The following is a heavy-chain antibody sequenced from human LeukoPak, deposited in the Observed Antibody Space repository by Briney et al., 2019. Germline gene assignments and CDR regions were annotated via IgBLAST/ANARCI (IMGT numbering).Heavy chain of an antibody. J-gene: IGHJ6*02. V-gene: IGHV5-51*01. CDR2: INPGDSDT. Sequence: GESLKISCKASGYPFTTKWIAWVRQMPGKGLEWMGIINPGDSDTRYSPSFQGQVTISADKSTSTAYLQWSSLKASDTAMYYCARLAGTTGYAYYGMDVWGQGTTVTVSS. D-gene: IGHD1-1*01. CDR1: GYPFTTKW. CDR3: ARLAGTTGYAYYGMDV.